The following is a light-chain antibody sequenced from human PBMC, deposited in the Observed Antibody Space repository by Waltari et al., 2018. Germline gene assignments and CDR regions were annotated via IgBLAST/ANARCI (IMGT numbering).Light chain of an antibody. J-gene: IGKJ2*03. V-gene: IGKV1-12*01. CDR3: LQYNNSPYS. Sequence: DIQMTQSPSSLSASVGDTVTITCRASQSISSWLDWYQQKPGKAPKLLIYKASSLQSGVPSRFSGSGSGTDFTLTISSLQPEDFATYFCLQYNNSPYSFGQGTKVEIK. CDR1: QSISSW. CDR2: KAS.